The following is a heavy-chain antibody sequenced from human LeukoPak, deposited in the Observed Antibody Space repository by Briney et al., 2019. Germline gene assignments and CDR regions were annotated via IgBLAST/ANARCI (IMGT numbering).Heavy chain of an antibody. J-gene: IGHJ5*02. CDR3: ARGRMIVVVISPWFDP. CDR2: INHSGST. D-gene: IGHD3-22*01. CDR1: GGSFSSYY. Sequence: SETLSLTCAVYGGSFSSYYWSWIRQPPGKGLEWIGEINHSGSTNYNPSLKSRVTISVDTSKNQFSLKLSSVTAADTAVYYCARGRMIVVVISPWFDPWGQGTLVTVSS. V-gene: IGHV4-34*01.